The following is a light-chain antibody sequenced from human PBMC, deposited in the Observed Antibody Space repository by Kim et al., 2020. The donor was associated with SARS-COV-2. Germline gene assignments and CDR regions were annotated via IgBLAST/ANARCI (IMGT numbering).Light chain of an antibody. CDR3: SSYTSSSTRV. Sequence: GQSITISCTGTSSDVGGYNYVSWYQQHPGKAPKHMIYDVSNRPSGVSNRFSGSKSGNTASLTISGLQAEDEADYYCSSYTSSSTRVFGGGTKVTVL. J-gene: IGLJ3*02. CDR1: SSDVGGYNY. CDR2: DVS. V-gene: IGLV2-14*03.